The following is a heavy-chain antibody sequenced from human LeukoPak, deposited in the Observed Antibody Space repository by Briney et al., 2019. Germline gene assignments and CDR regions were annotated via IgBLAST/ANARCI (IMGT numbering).Heavy chain of an antibody. CDR3: ARASSGYPARTFDY. V-gene: IGHV4-4*02. D-gene: IGHD3-22*01. CDR2: IYHSGST. J-gene: IGHJ4*02. CDR1: GGSISSSNW. Sequence: PSGTLSLTCAVSGGSISSSNWWSWVRQPPGKGLGWIGEIYHSGSTNYNPSLKSRVTRSVDKSKNQFSLKLSSVTAADTAVYYCARASSGYPARTFDYWGQGTLVTVSS.